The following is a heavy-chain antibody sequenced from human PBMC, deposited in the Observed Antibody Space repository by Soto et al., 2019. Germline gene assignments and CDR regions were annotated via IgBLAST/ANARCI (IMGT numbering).Heavy chain of an antibody. CDR3: TRAVNYHDSSGYYSNWFDP. CDR2: IYYSGST. CDR1: GGSISSYY. Sequence: QVQLQESGPGLVKPSETLSLTCTVSGGSISSYYWRWIRQPPGKGLAWIGYIYYSGSTNYNPSLKSRVTISVDTSMNQFSLKLSSVTAADTAVYYCTRAVNYHDSSGYYSNWFDPWGQGTLVTVSS. J-gene: IGHJ5*02. V-gene: IGHV4-59*01. D-gene: IGHD3-22*01.